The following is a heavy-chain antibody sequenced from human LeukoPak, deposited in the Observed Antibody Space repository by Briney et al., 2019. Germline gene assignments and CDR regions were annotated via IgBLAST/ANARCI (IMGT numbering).Heavy chain of an antibody. V-gene: IGHV4-4*09. J-gene: IGHJ6*03. CDR1: GGSISSYY. Sequence: PSETLSLTCTVSGGSISSYYWSWIRQPPGKGLEWIGYIYTSGSTNYNPSLKSRVTISVDTSKNQFSLKLSSVTAADTAVYYCARHEGADTAMAQGVGYYYYMDVWGKGTTVTVSS. CDR3: ARHEGADTAMAQGVGYYYYMDV. CDR2: IYTSGST. D-gene: IGHD5-18*01.